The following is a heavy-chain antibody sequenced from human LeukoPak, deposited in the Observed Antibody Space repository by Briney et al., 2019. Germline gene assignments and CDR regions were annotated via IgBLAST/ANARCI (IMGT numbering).Heavy chain of an antibody. Sequence: GGSLRLSCTASGFTFGDYAMSWFRRAPGKGLEWVGFIRSKAYGGTTEYAASVKGRFTISRDDSKSIAYLQMNSLKTEDTAVYYCTRDGSGSYGRDRTFDYWGQGTLVTVSS. D-gene: IGHD3-10*01. CDR2: IRSKAYGGTT. CDR1: GFTFGDYA. J-gene: IGHJ4*02. V-gene: IGHV3-49*03. CDR3: TRDGSGSYGRDRTFDY.